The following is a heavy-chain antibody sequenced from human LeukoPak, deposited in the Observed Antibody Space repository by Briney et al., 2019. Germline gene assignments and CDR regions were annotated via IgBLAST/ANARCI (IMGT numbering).Heavy chain of an antibody. V-gene: IGHV5-51*01. J-gene: IGHJ6*03. CDR2: FYPLDSDT. CDR1: GYLSTSYW. D-gene: IGHD5-18*01. CDR3: ATHNGYSYGFTYYYMDG. Sequence: GGPLKIPWKASGYLSTSYWSVWVRQIPGKGREWIGIFYPLDSDTRYSPSIQGQVTISADKSVSTAYLQCSSLNASDTAMSYCATHNGYSYGFTYYYMDGWGKGTTVTVS.